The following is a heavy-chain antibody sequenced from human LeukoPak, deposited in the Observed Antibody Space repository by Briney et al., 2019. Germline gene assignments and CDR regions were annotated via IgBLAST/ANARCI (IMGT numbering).Heavy chain of an antibody. CDR3: ARLGAAAFSYYFDY. Sequence: SETLSLTCTVSGGSISSYYWSWIRQPPGKGLEWIGYIYYSGSTNYNPSLKSRVTISVDTSKNQFSLKLSSMTAADTAVYYCARLGAAAFSYYFDYWGQGTLVTVSS. J-gene: IGHJ4*02. V-gene: IGHV4-59*08. CDR2: IYYSGST. D-gene: IGHD2-2*01. CDR1: GGSISSYY.